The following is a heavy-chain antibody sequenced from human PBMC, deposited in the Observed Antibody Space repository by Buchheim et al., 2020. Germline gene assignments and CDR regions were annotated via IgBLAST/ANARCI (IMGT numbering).Heavy chain of an antibody. Sequence: EVQLVESGGGLVQPGGSLRLSCAASGFTFTNYWMTWVRQAPGKGLEWVANIKQDGSEKYYVDSVKGRFTISRDNAKNSLYLQMNSLRAEDTAVYYCANFVYYDGSERGPFDIWGQGT. D-gene: IGHD3-22*01. V-gene: IGHV3-7*01. CDR1: GFTFTNYW. CDR3: ANFVYYDGSERGPFDI. J-gene: IGHJ3*02. CDR2: IKQDGSEK.